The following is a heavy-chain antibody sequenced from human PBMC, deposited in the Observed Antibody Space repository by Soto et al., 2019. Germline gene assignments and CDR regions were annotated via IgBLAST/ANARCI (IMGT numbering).Heavy chain of an antibody. J-gene: IGHJ4*02. CDR3: ARGGGAYCGGDCWRAFDH. D-gene: IGHD2-21*02. CDR1: GVTVSSDY. CDR2: IYRAGTT. Sequence: EVQLVESGGGLIQPGGSLSLSCAASGVTVSSDYMSWVRQAPGEGLEWVSVIYRAGTTYYADSVKGRFTISRDSSKNTLYLQMNGLRAEDTAMYYCARGGGAYCGGDCWRAFDHWGRGTLVTVSP. V-gene: IGHV3-53*01.